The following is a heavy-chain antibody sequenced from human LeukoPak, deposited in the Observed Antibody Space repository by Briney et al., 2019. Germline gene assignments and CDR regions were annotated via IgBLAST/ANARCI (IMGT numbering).Heavy chain of an antibody. D-gene: IGHD6-13*01. Sequence: SETLSLTCAVSGGSISSGGYSWSWIRQPPGKGLEWIGYIYHSGSTNYNPSLKSRVTISVDTSKNQFSLKLSSVTAADTAVYYCARGRLAAAGTRYFQHWGQGTLVTVSS. V-gene: IGHV4-30-2*01. J-gene: IGHJ1*01. CDR3: ARGRLAAAGTRYFQH. CDR1: GGSISSGGYS. CDR2: IYHSGST.